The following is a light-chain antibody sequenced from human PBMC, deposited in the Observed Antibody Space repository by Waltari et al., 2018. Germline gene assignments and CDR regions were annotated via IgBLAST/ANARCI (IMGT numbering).Light chain of an antibody. V-gene: IGKV3-15*01. CDR3: MQGLHLPYT. CDR1: QSVSSN. CDR2: GAS. Sequence: ELVMTQSPATLSVSPGERATLSCRASQSVSSNLAWYQQKHGQAPRLLIFGASTRATGIPARFSGSGSGTDFTLKISRVEAEDVGLYYCMQGLHLPYTFGQGTKLEIK. J-gene: IGKJ2*01.